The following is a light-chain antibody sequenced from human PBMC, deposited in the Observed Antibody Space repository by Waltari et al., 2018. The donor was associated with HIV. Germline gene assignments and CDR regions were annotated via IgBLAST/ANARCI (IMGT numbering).Light chain of an antibody. CDR3: QSYDNTVNGWV. J-gene: IGLJ3*02. CDR2: GNT. Sequence: QSVLMQPPSVSGAPGENVTVSCTGSSSNIGTNYDVHWYQFLPGEVPKLLIYGNTIRPAGVPGRFSGSSSGTSASLASTGLQPADEADYYCQSYDNTVNGWVFGGGTRVTV. V-gene: IGLV1-40*01. CDR1: SSNIGTNYD.